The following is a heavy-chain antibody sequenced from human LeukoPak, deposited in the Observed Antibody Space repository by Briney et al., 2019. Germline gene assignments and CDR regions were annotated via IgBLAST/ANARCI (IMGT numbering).Heavy chain of an antibody. CDR3: ARDYADYVGYFFFDY. V-gene: IGHV3-23*01. D-gene: IGHD4-17*01. J-gene: IGHJ4*02. Sequence: GGSLRLPCAASGFTFDDYAMNWVRQAPGKGLEWVSSISGGGETTYYADSAKGRFTISRDNSQNTLYLQMNSLRAEDTAVYYCARDYADYVGYFFFDYWGQGTLVTVSS. CDR1: GFTFDDYA. CDR2: ISGGGETT.